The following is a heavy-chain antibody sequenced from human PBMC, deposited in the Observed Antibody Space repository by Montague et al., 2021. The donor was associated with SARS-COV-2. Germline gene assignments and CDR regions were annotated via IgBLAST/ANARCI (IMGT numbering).Heavy chain of an antibody. CDR3: ARANYYVMTSEAYAMDV. Sequence: TRSLTCTVSGGSISSGGYYWSWVRQPPGKGLDWIGYIFYRGGTYNNPSLKSRVSMSIDTSKMQFSLNLTSVAAADTAVYYCARANYYVMTSEAYAMDVWGQGTPVTVSS. V-gene: IGHV4-31*03. D-gene: IGHD3-16*01. J-gene: IGHJ6*02. CDR2: IFYRGGT. CDR1: GGSISSGGYY.